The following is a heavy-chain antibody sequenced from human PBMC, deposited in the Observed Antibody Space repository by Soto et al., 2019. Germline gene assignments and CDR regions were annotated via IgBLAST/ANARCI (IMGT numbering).Heavy chain of an antibody. V-gene: IGHV1-3*01. CDR3: ARDMGDIVVVVAAAAGGMDV. Sequence: QVQLVQSGAEVKKPGASVKVSCKASGYTFTSYAMHWVRQAPGQRLEWMGWINAGNGNTKYSQKFQGRVTITRDTSASTAYMELSSLRSEDTAVYYCARDMGDIVVVVAAAAGGMDVWGQGTTVTVSS. CDR2: INAGNGNT. CDR1: GYTFTSYA. D-gene: IGHD2-15*01. J-gene: IGHJ6*02.